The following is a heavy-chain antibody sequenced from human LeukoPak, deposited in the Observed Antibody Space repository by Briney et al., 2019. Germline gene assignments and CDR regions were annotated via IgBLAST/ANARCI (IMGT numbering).Heavy chain of an antibody. CDR1: GGSISSYY. CDR2: IYHSGST. Sequence: PSETLSLTCTVSGGSISSYYWSWIRQPPGKGLEWIGSIYHSGSTYYNPSLKSRVTISVDTSKNQFSLKLSSVTAADTAVYYCARDRYYDILTGYSTCFDYWGQGTLVTVSS. J-gene: IGHJ4*02. D-gene: IGHD3-9*01. V-gene: IGHV4-38-2*02. CDR3: ARDRYYDILTGYSTCFDY.